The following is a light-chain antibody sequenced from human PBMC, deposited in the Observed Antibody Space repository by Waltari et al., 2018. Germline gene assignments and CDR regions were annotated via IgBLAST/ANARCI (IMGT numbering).Light chain of an antibody. CDR2: SNN. CDR1: SSNIGSKS. CDR3: ATWDDSLNGL. Sequence: QSVLTQPPSVSGTPGQRVSISCSGSSSNIGSKSVNWYQQVPGTAPKLLIYSNNQRPSGVPDRFSGSNSGTSASLAISGLQSEDEADYYCATWDDSLNGLFGGGTKLTVL. V-gene: IGLV1-44*01. J-gene: IGLJ2*01.